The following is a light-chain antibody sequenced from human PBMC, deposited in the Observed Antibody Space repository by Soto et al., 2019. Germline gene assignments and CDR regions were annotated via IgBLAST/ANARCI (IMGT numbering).Light chain of an antibody. J-gene: IGLJ1*01. CDR2: DVI. CDR3: CSYAGSPLYV. V-gene: IGLV2-11*01. CDR1: SSDVGVYDY. Sequence: QSALTQPRSVSGSPGQSVTISCTGTSSDVGVYDYVSWYQQHPGKAPKLLIYDVIKRPSGVPDRFSGSKSGITASLTISGLQGEDEADYYCCSYAGSPLYVFGTGTKV.